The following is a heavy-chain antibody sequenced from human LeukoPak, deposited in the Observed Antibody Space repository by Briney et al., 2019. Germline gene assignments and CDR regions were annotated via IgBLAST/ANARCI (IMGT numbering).Heavy chain of an antibody. Sequence: QTGGTLRLSCAASGFTFSNHDMNWVRQAPGKGLEWLSGVSPPGGGTYYADSVKGRFTISRDDSKNSLALQMNSLRAEDTAVYYCARDLAWGAFDYWGQGTLVTVSS. J-gene: IGHJ4*02. CDR1: GFTFSNHD. CDR3: ARDLAWGAFDY. V-gene: IGHV3-23*01. CDR2: VSPPGGGT. D-gene: IGHD7-27*01.